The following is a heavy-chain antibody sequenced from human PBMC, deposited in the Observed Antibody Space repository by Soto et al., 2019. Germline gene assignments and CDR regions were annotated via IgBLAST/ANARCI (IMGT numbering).Heavy chain of an antibody. CDR3: VKDRDVEMATELDY. CDR2: ISSNGGST. CDR1: GFTFSSYA. Sequence: GGSLRLSCAASGFTFSSYAMHWVRQAPGKGLEYVSAISSNGGSTYYADSVKGRFTISRDNSKNTLYLQMSSLRAEDTAVYYCVKDRDVEMATELDYWGQGTLVTVSS. V-gene: IGHV3-64D*06. J-gene: IGHJ4*02. D-gene: IGHD5-12*01.